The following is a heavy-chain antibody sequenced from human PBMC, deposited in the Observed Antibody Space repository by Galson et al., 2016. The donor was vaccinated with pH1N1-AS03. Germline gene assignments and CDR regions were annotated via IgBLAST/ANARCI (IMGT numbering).Heavy chain of an antibody. V-gene: IGHV3-9*01. D-gene: IGHD5-18*01. J-gene: IGHJ4*02. CDR2: ISWNSGSK. Sequence: LRLSCAASGFPFDDYAMHWVRQAPGKGLEWVSGISWNSGSKAYSDSVKGRFTISRDNAKNSLYLQMDILRPEDTALYYCVKDFDKYTFGYGTFFDYWGQGTLVTVSS. CDR3: VKDFDKYTFGYGTFFDY. CDR1: GFPFDDYA.